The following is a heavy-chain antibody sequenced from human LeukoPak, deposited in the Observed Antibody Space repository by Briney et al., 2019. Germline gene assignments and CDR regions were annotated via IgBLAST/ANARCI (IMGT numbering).Heavy chain of an antibody. J-gene: IGHJ4*02. CDR1: GDSVSINSAA. CDR3: AREVVSRISSWYFFDY. V-gene: IGHV6-1*01. Sequence: SQTLSLTCAISGDSVSINSAAWNWIRQSPSRGLEWLGRTYYRSKCYNDYAVSVKSRLTIKPDTSKNQFSLQLNSVTPEDTAVYYCAREVVSRISSWYFFDYWGQGTLVTVSS. D-gene: IGHD6-13*01. CDR2: TYYRSKCYN.